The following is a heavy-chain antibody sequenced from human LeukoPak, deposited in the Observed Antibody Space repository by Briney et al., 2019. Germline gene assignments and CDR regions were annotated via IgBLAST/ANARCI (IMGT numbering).Heavy chain of an antibody. V-gene: IGHV3-23*01. J-gene: IGHJ4*02. CDR3: AKDISGSSGYYSLFDY. D-gene: IGHD3-22*01. CDR1: GFTFSGYA. Sequence: GGSLRLSCVASGFTFSGYAMSWVRQAPGKGLEWVSSISSTGASTYYADSVKGRFTISRDNSKNTLFLQINSLRGEDTAVYYCAKDISGSSGYYSLFDYWGQGTLVTVSS. CDR2: ISSTGAST.